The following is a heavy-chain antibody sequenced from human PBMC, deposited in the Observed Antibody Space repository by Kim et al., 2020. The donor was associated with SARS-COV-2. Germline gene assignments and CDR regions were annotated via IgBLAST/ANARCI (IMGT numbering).Heavy chain of an antibody. CDR2: IYYSGST. CDR3: ARGIAAAASHAFDI. V-gene: IGHV4-59*13. Sequence: SETLSLTCTVSGGSISSYYWSWIRQPPGKGLEWIGYIYYSGSTNYNPSLKSRVTISVDTSKNQFSLKLSSVTAADTAVYYCARGIAAAASHAFDIWGQGT. J-gene: IGHJ3*02. D-gene: IGHD6-13*01. CDR1: GGSISSYY.